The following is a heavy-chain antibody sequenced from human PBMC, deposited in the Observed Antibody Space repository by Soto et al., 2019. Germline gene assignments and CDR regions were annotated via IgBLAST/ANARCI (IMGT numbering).Heavy chain of an antibody. D-gene: IGHD3-16*01. J-gene: IGHJ4*02. CDR1: GLTFSNFA. Sequence: GGSLRLSCAASGLTFSNFAISWVRQAPGKGLEWVSLVSATAGTTYYTDSVKGRFTISRDNPRNTVYLQMNSLRADDTAVYYCAKDGLAGGFDYWGKGTLVTVSS. CDR3: AKDGLAGGFDY. CDR2: VSATAGTT. V-gene: IGHV3-23*01.